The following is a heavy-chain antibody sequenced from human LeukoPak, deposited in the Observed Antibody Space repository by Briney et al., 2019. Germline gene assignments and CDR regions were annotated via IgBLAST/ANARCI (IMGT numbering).Heavy chain of an antibody. CDR1: GYTLTELS. CDR3: ATSRPSRTFYYYYGMDV. Sequence: ASVKVSCKVSGYTLTELSMHWVRQARGNGLEWRGRFDTEDGETIYAQKFQGRVTMTEDTSTDTAYMELSSLRSEDTAVYYCATSRPSRTFYYYYGMDVWGQGTTVTVSS. V-gene: IGHV1-24*01. D-gene: IGHD6-6*01. J-gene: IGHJ6*02. CDR2: FDTEDGET.